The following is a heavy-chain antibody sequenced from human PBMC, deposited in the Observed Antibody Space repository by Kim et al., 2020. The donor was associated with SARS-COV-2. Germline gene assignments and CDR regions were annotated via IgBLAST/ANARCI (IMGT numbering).Heavy chain of an antibody. CDR2: INHSGST. J-gene: IGHJ6*03. D-gene: IGHD6-13*01. Sequence: SETLSLTCAVYGGSFSGYYWSWIRQPPGKGLEWIGEINHSGSTNYNPSLKSRVTISVDTSKNQFSLKLSSVTAADTAVYYCARGHPYIAAADYYYYMDVWGKGTTVTVSS. V-gene: IGHV4-34*01. CDR1: GGSFSGYY. CDR3: ARGHPYIAAADYYYYMDV.